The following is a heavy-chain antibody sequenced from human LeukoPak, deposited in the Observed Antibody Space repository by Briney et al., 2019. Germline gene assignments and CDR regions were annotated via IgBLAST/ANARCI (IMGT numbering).Heavy chain of an antibody. J-gene: IGHJ4*02. CDR2: ISGSGGST. CDR3: AKTGGIGISVAH. V-gene: IGHV3-23*01. D-gene: IGHD6-19*01. Sequence: GGSLRLSCVASGFNFEFHGMSWVRQAPGKGLEWVSGISGSGGSTYYADSVKGRFTISRDNSKNTLYLQVNSLRAEDTAVYYCAKTGGIGISVAHWGQGTLVTVSS. CDR1: GFNFEFHG.